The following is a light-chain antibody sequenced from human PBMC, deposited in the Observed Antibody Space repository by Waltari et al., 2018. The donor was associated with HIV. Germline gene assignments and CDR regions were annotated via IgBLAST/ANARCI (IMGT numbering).Light chain of an antibody. J-gene: IGLJ3*02. Sequence: QSVLGQESSASGPAGQRVVISCSGTSATIGKNYVYWYQQFAGATPRLIIYNNGQRPSGVPDRFSGSKSGVSASLVISGLQSGDEATYYCATWDANQWVFGGGTKVSVL. CDR1: SATIGKNY. CDR3: ATWDANQWV. V-gene: IGLV1-47*02. CDR2: NNG.